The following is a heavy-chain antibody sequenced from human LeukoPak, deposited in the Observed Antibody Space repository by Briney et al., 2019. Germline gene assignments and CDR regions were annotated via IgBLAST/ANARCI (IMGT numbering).Heavy chain of an antibody. D-gene: IGHD3-10*01. Sequence: ASVKVSCKASGGTFSSYAISWVRQAPGQGLEWMGWISAYNGNTNYAQKLQGRVTMTTDTSTSTAYMELRSLRSDDTAVYYCARIIGSGSYRAFDIWGQGTMVTVSS. J-gene: IGHJ3*02. CDR1: GGTFSSYA. CDR2: ISAYNGNT. V-gene: IGHV1-18*01. CDR3: ARIIGSGSYRAFDI.